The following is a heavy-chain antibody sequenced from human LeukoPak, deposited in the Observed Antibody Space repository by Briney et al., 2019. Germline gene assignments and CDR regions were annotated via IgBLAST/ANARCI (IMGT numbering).Heavy chain of an antibody. CDR1: GYSFTSYW. CDR2: IYPGDSDT. CDR3: ARLHRITMTTPGNYFDY. V-gene: IGHV5-51*01. D-gene: IGHD3-22*01. Sequence: GESLKISCKGSGYSFTSYWIGWVRQMPGKGLEWMGIIYPGDSDTRYSPSFQGQVTISADKSISTAYLQWSSLKASDTAMYYCARLHRITMTTPGNYFDYWGQGTLVTVSS. J-gene: IGHJ4*02.